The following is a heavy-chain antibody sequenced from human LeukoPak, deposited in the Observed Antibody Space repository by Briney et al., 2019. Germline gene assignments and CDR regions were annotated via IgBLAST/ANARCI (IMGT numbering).Heavy chain of an antibody. CDR1: GDSVCSYSAA. Sequence: SQTLSLTCAISGDSVCSYSAAWNWMRQSPSRGLEWLGRTYYRSKWYHDHAVSVKSRITINPDTSKNQFSLQLNSVTPEDTAVYYCARDPVGVVVVTGFDPWGQGTLVTVSS. CDR2: TYYRSKWYH. D-gene: IGHD2-21*02. J-gene: IGHJ5*02. V-gene: IGHV6-1*01. CDR3: ARDPVGVVVVTGFDP.